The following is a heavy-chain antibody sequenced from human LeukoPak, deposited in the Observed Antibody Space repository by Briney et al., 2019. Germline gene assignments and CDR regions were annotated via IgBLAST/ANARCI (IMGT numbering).Heavy chain of an antibody. Sequence: SETLSLTCAVYGGSFSGYYWSWIRQPPGKGLEWIGEINHSGSTNYNPSLKSRVTISVDTSKNQFSLKLSSVTAADTAVYYCAKVDHGSGSYFAGFDYWGQGTLVTVSS. D-gene: IGHD3-10*01. J-gene: IGHJ4*02. CDR3: AKVDHGSGSYFAGFDY. CDR1: GGSFSGYY. CDR2: INHSGST. V-gene: IGHV4-34*01.